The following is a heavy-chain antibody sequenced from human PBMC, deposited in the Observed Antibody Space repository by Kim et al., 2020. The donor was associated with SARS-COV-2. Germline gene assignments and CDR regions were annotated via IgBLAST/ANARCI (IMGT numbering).Heavy chain of an antibody. V-gene: IGHV5-51*01. D-gene: IGHD2-21*01. CDR2: IYPGDSDT. CDR3: ARLVGGGEPYYYCYYGMDV. J-gene: IGHJ6*02. Sequence: GESLKISCTGSGYSFTSYWIGWVRQMPGKGLEWMGIIYPGDSDTRYSPSFQGQVTISADKSISTAYLQWSSPKASDTAMYYCARLVGGGEPYYYCYYGMDVWGQRTTVSLPS. CDR1: GYSFTSYW.